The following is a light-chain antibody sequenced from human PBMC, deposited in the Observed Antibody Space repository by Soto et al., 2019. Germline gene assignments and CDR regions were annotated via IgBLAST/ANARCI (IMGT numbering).Light chain of an antibody. Sequence: DIQMTHSPSTLSASVGDIVTITCRASQSISSWLAWYQQKPGKAPKLLIYKASTLKSGVPSRFSGSGSGTEFTLTISSLQPDDFATYYCQQYNGYSLWTFGQGTKVDIK. CDR1: QSISSW. V-gene: IGKV1-5*03. CDR3: QQYNGYSLWT. J-gene: IGKJ1*01. CDR2: KAS.